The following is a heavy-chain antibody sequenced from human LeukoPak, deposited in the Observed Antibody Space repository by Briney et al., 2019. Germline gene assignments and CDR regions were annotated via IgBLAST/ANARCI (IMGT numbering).Heavy chain of an antibody. D-gene: IGHD5-18*01. V-gene: IGHV3-30*19. CDR2: ISYDGSNK. CDR3: AREGLRGPHFDY. J-gene: IGHJ4*02. CDR1: GFTFSSYG. Sequence: GRSLRLSCAASGFTFSSYGMHWVRQAPGKGLEWVAVISYDGSNKYYADSVKGRFTISRDNSKNTLYLQMNSLRAEDTAVYYCAREGLRGPHFDYWGQGTLVTVSS.